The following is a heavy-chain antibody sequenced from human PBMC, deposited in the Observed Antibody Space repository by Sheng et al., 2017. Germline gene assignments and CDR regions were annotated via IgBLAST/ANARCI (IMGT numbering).Heavy chain of an antibody. Sequence: EVQLLESGGGLVQPGGSLRLSCAASGFTFSSYAMSWVRQAPGKGLEWVSAISGSGGSTYYADSVKGRFTISRDNSKNTLYLQMNSLRVEDTAVYYCARPPGGYGAFDIWGQGTMVTVSS. J-gene: IGHJ3*02. CDR1: GFTFSSYA. CDR3: ARPPGGYGAFDI. D-gene: IGHD5-12*01. CDR2: ISGSGGST. V-gene: IGHV3-23*01.